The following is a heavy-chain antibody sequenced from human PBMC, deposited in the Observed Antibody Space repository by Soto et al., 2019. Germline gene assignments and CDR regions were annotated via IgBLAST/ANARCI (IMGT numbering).Heavy chain of an antibody. CDR1: GGSVSSGSYY. V-gene: IGHV4-61*01. Sequence: SETLSLTCTVSGGSVSSGSYYWSWIRQPPGKGLEWIGQIYYSGSTNYNPSLKSRVTISVDTSKNQFSLELSSVTAADTAVYYCARDFCGGDCADDYYYYGMDVWGQGTTGTVSS. J-gene: IGHJ6*02. CDR2: IYYSGST. CDR3: ARDFCGGDCADDYYYYGMDV. D-gene: IGHD2-21*02.